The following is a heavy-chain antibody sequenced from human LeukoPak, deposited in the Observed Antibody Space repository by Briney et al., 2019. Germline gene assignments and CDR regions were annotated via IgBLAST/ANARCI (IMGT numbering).Heavy chain of an antibody. D-gene: IGHD3-22*01. Sequence: SETLSLTCTVSGGSVSSGSYYWSWIRQPPGKGLEWIGYIYYSGSTNYNPSLKSRVTISVDTSKNQFSLKLSSVTAADTAVYYCARDHYDSSGYYSHYFDYWAREPWSPSPQ. CDR2: IYYSGST. CDR3: ARDHYDSSGYYSHYFDY. CDR1: GGSVSSGSYY. J-gene: IGHJ4*02. V-gene: IGHV4-61*01.